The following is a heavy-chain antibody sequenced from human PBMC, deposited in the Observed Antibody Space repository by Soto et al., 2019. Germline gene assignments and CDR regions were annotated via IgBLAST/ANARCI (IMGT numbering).Heavy chain of an antibody. Sequence: GASVKVSCKASGGTFSSYAISWVRQAPGQGLEWMGGIIPIFGTANYAQKFQGRVTITADESTSTAYMELSSLRSEDTAVYYCARSITIFGVVIAPYYYYGMDVWGQGTTVTVSS. D-gene: IGHD3-3*01. V-gene: IGHV1-69*13. CDR1: GGTFSSYA. CDR2: IIPIFGTA. CDR3: ARSITIFGVVIAPYYYYGMDV. J-gene: IGHJ6*02.